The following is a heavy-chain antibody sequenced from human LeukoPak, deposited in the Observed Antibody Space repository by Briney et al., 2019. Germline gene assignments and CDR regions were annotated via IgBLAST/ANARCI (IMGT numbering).Heavy chain of an antibody. V-gene: IGHV3-48*04. CDR2: ISSASRTI. CDR1: GFTFSDDS. Sequence: GSLRPSSAASGFTFSDDSMCLVRPAPGEGLQWISIISSASRTIYYADSVKGRFTISRDNAQNSLYLQMNSLRAEDTAVYYCTRWMFSYYDKNAFDIWGQGTMVTVSS. J-gene: IGHJ3*02. CDR3: TRWMFSYYDKNAFDI. D-gene: IGHD3-22*01.